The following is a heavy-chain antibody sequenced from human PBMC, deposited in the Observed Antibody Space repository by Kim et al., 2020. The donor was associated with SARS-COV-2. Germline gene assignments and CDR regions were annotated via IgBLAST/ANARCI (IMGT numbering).Heavy chain of an antibody. V-gene: IGHV4-30-4*01. CDR3: ARDEGTVTYYGMDV. CDR1: GGSIRSGDYY. CDR2: IYYSGST. J-gene: IGHJ6*02. D-gene: IGHD4-4*01. Sequence: SQTLSLTCTVSGGSIRSGDYYWSWIRQPPGKGLEWIGYIYYSGSTYYNPSLKSRVTISVDTSKNQFSLKLSSVTAADTAVYYCARDEGTVTYYGMDVWGQGTTVTVSS.